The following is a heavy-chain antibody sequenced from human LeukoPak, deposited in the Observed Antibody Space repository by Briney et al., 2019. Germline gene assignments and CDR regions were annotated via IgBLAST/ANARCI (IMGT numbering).Heavy chain of an antibody. CDR3: AKGDSSSRVYYYYGMDV. D-gene: IGHD6-13*01. V-gene: IGHV3-21*04. CDR1: GFTFSSYS. CDR2: ISSSSSYI. Sequence: GGSLRLSCAASGFTFSSYSMNWVRQAPGKGLEWVSSISSSSSYIYYADSVKGRFTISRDNSKNTLYLQMNSLRAEDTAVYYCAKGDSSSRVYYYYGMDVWGQGTTVTVSS. J-gene: IGHJ6*02.